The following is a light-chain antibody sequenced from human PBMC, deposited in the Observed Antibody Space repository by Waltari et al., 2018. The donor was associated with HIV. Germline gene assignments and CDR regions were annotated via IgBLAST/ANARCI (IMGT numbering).Light chain of an antibody. V-gene: IGLV3-19*01. CDR1: SLRTYY. J-gene: IGLJ2*01. Sequence: SSELTQDPAVSVALGQTVRITCQGESLRTYYATWYRQKPGQAPVLVVYGNNNRPSGIPDRFSGSSSGDTASLTITATQAEDEADYYCNSRDSSGNLVVFGGGTKLTVL. CDR3: NSRDSSGNLVV. CDR2: GNN.